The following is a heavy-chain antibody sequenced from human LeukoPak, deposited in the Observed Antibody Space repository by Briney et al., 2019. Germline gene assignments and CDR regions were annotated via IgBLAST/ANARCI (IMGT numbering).Heavy chain of an antibody. D-gene: IGHD3-22*01. V-gene: IGHV4-39*01. CDR2: IYYSGST. CDR3: ARRDDSSGYHKIFDY. Sequence: TSETLSLTCTVSGGSVTSNSYYWGWIRQPPGKGLEWIGCIYYSGSTYYNPSLTIRVTHSLDTSKNQFYLKLSYLTAADTAVYYCARRDDSSGYHKIFDYWGPGTLVTVSS. CDR1: GGSVTSNSYY. J-gene: IGHJ4*02.